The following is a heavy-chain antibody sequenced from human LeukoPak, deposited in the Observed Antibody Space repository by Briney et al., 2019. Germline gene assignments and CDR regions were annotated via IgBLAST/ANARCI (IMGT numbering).Heavy chain of an antibody. V-gene: IGHV3-23*01. CDR2: ISGSGGST. Sequence: GGSLRLSCAASGFTFSSYAMSWVRQAPGKGLDWVSAISGSGGSTYYADSVKGRFTISRDNSKNTLYLQMNSLRAEDTAVYYCAKDLSRIVRYFDYWGQGTLVTVSS. D-gene: IGHD3-16*02. J-gene: IGHJ4*02. CDR3: AKDLSRIVRYFDY. CDR1: GFTFSSYA.